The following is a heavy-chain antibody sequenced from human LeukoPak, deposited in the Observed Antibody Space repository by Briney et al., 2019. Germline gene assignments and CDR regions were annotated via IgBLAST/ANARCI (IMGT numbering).Heavy chain of an antibody. CDR1: GFTFSSYW. D-gene: IGHD3-3*01. J-gene: IGHJ6*03. CDR2: INSDGSST. Sequence: GGSLRLSCAASGFTFSSYWMHWVRQAPGKGLVWVSRINSDGSSTSYADSVKGRFTISRDNAKNTLYLQMNSLRAEDTAGYYCARGPLTICGEVVGDNYYYMDVWGKGTTVTVSS. CDR3: ARGPLTICGEVVGDNYYYMDV. V-gene: IGHV3-74*01.